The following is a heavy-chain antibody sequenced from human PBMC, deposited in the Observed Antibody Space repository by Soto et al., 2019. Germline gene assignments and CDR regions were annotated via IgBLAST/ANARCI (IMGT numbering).Heavy chain of an antibody. J-gene: IGHJ2*01. V-gene: IGHV3-30-3*01. CDR2: ISYDGSNK. CDR1: GFTFSSYA. CDR3: ARDPLWGTAMVLWYFDL. D-gene: IGHD5-18*01. Sequence: GGSLRLSCAASGFTFSSYAMRWVRQAPGKGLEWVAVISYDGSNKYYADSVKGRFTISRDNSKNTLYLQMNSLRAEDTAVYYCARDPLWGTAMVLWYFDLWGRGT.